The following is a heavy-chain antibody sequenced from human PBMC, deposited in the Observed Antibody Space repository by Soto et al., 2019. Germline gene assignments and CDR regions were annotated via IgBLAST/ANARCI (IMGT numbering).Heavy chain of an antibody. D-gene: IGHD4-4*01. V-gene: IGHV1-69*13. CDR1: GGTFSSYA. CDR2: IIPIFGTA. J-gene: IGHJ6*02. Sequence: SVKVSCKASGGTFSSYAISWVRQAPGQGLEWMGGIIPIFGTANYAQKFQGRVTITADESTSTAYMELSSLRSEDTAVYYCVTTVDYYYYGMDVWGQGTTVTVSS. CDR3: VTTVDYYYYGMDV.